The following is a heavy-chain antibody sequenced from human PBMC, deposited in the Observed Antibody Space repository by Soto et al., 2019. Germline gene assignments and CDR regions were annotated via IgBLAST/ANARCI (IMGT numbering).Heavy chain of an antibody. Sequence: QVQLVESGGSVVQPGGSRRLSCAASGFSFSYYGLHWVRQAPGKGLEWLALITHDGYNRYYADSVKGRFTISRDNSKNTIFLQMNSLNSEDTAVYYCAKGGSFDIWGQRTPVTVSS. V-gene: IGHV3-30*18. CDR3: AKGGSFDI. J-gene: IGHJ4*02. D-gene: IGHD6-6*01. CDR1: GFSFSYYG. CDR2: ITHDGYNR.